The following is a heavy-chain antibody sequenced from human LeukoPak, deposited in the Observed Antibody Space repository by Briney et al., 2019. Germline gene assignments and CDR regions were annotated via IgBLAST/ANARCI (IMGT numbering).Heavy chain of an antibody. J-gene: IGHJ4*02. D-gene: IGHD5-18*01. V-gene: IGHV3-7*01. CDR2: IKQDGSEK. CDR1: GFTFSSYE. CDR3: ARVQYSYGLYYFDY. Sequence: GGSLRLSCAASGFTFSSYEMSWVRQAPGKGLEWVANIKQDGSEKYYVDSVKGRFTISRDNAKNSLYLQMNSLRAEDTAVYYCARVQYSYGLYYFDYWGQGTLVTVSS.